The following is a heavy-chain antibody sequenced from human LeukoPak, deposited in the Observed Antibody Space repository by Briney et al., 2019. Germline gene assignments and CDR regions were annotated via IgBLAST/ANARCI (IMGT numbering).Heavy chain of an antibody. V-gene: IGHV1-2*02. CDR2: INPNSGGT. CDR3: ARNYYDSSGYDYYYYYMDV. D-gene: IGHD3-22*01. J-gene: IGHJ6*03. Sequence: ASVKVSFKASGYTFTGYYLHWVRQAPGQGLEWMGWINPNSGGTNYAQKFQGRVTMTRDTSISTAYMELSRLRSDDTAVYYCARNYYDSSGYDYYYYYMDVWGKGNTVTVSS. CDR1: GYTFTGYY.